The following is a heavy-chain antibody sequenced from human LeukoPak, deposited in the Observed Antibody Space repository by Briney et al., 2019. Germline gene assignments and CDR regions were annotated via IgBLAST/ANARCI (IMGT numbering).Heavy chain of an antibody. CDR2: ISSSGSTI. V-gene: IGHV3-11*01. CDR3: ARVSPLNYFDY. J-gene: IGHJ4*02. Sequence: GGSLRLSCAASGFTLSDYYMSWIRQAPGKGLEWVSYISSSGSTIYYADSVKGRFTISRDNAKNSLYLQMNSLRAEDTAVYYCARVSPLNYFDYWGQGTLVTVSS. CDR1: GFTLSDYY.